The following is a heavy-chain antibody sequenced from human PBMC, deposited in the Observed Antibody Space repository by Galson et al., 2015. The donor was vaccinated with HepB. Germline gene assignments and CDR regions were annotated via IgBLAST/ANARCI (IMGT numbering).Heavy chain of an antibody. CDR3: ARDAEMATIGWFDP. CDR2: IIPILGIA. V-gene: IGHV1-69*04. Sequence: SVKVSCKASGGTFSSYAISWVRQAPGQGLEWMGRIIPILGIANYAQKFQGRVTITADKSTSTAYMELSSLRSEDTAVYYCARDAEMATIGWFDPWGQGTLVTVSS. CDR1: GGTFSSYA. J-gene: IGHJ5*02. D-gene: IGHD5-24*01.